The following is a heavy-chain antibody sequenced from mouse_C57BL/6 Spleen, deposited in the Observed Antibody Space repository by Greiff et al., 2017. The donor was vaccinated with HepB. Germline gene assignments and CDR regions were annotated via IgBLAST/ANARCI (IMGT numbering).Heavy chain of an antibody. CDR3: ARSRYYGSSWGYAMDY. CDR1: GYTFTDYY. J-gene: IGHJ4*01. V-gene: IGHV1-84*01. Sequence: QVQLQQSGPELVKPGASVKISCKASGYTFTDYYINWVKQRPGQGLEWIGWIYPGSGNTKYNEKFKGTATLTVDTSSSTAYMQLSSLTSEDSAVYFCARSRYYGSSWGYAMDYWGQGTSVTVSS. D-gene: IGHD1-1*01. CDR2: IYPGSGNT.